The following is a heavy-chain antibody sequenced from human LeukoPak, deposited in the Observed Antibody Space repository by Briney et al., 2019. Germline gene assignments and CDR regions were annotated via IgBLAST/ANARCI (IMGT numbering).Heavy chain of an antibody. Sequence: GGSLRRSCVAAGFTFSNYAMSWVRQAPGKGLKLGSGIYGSDDKTVYGDAVKGRFTISRDNSKNTLYLQMNSLRADNTAVYYCAKTQGYYDAWGQGALVTVSS. CDR2: IYGSDDKT. J-gene: IGHJ5*02. CDR3: AKTQGYYDA. CDR1: GFTFSNYA. V-gene: IGHV3-23*01. D-gene: IGHD2-15*01.